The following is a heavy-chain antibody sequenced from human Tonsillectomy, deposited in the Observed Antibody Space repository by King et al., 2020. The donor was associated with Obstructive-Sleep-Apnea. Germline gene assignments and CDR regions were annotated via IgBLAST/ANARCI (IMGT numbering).Heavy chain of an antibody. J-gene: IGHJ3*02. CDR2: IKSKTDGGTT. D-gene: IGHD4/OR15-4a*01. V-gene: IGHV3-15*01. CDR1: GFTFSNDC. CDR3: TTDGAADAFDI. Sequence: VQLVESGGGLVKPGGSLILYCAASGFTFSNDCMSWGRQAPGKGLEWVGRIKSKTDGGTTDYAAPVKGRFTISRDDSKNTLYLQMNSLKTEDTAVYYCTTDGAADAFDIWGQGTMVTVSS.